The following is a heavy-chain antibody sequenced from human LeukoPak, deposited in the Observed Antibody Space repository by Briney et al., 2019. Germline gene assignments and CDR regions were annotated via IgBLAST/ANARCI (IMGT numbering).Heavy chain of an antibody. V-gene: IGHV3-48*03. J-gene: IGHJ5*02. D-gene: IGHD6-13*01. CDR3: ARHFPMAAGGS. Sequence: GGSLRLPCAASGFTFSSYEMNWVRQAPGKGLEWVSYISSSGSTIYYADSVKGRFTISRDNAKNSLYLQMNSLRAEDTAVYYCARHFPMAAGGSWGQGTLVTVSS. CDR2: ISSSGSTI. CDR1: GFTFSSYE.